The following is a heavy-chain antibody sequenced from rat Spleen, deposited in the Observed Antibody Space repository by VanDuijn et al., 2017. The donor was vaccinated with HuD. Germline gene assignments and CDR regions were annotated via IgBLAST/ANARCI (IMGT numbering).Heavy chain of an antibody. Sequence: EVQLVESGGGLVQPGRSMKLSCAASGFPFSNYDMAWVRQAPKAGLEWVATISSGGGGTYYSDSVKGRFTISRDNAKSTLYLQMDSLRSEDTASYFCAGQYYGYTDWGQGTLVTVSS. CDR1: GFPFSNYD. D-gene: IGHD1-6*01. V-gene: IGHV5-25*01. CDR3: AGQYYGYTD. J-gene: IGHJ3*01. CDR2: ISSGGGGT.